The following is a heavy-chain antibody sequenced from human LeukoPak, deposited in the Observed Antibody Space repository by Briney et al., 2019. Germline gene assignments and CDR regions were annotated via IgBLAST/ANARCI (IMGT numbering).Heavy chain of an antibody. CDR1: GYSISSGYY. Sequence: SETLSLTCAVSGYSISSGYYWGWIRPPPGKGLEWIGSIYHSGSTYYNPSLKSRVTISVDTSKNQFSLKLRSVTAADTAVYYCARRYYYESGGYSDAVDIWGQGTMVTVSS. V-gene: IGHV4-38-2*01. CDR2: IYHSGST. D-gene: IGHD3-22*01. J-gene: IGHJ3*02. CDR3: ARRYYYESGGYSDAVDI.